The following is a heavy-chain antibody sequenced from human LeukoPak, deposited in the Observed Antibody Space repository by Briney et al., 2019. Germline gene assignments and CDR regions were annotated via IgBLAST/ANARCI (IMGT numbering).Heavy chain of an antibody. V-gene: IGHV3-53*01. CDR2: IYSDGRT. CDR1: GFTVSNKY. Sequence: GGSLRLSCAASGFTVSNKYMTWVRQAPGKGPEWVSLIYSDGRTYYADSVKGRCTISRDNAKNSLYLQMNSLRAEDTAVYYCARGAETSGYTKWGQGTLVTVSS. J-gene: IGHJ4*02. D-gene: IGHD3-22*01. CDR3: ARGAETSGYTK.